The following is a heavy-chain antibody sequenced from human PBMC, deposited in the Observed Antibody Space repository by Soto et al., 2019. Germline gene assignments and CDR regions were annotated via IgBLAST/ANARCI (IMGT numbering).Heavy chain of an antibody. V-gene: IGHV3-30-3*01. CDR1: GFTFSSYA. CDR3: ARELTVFGVVLDPYYGMDV. D-gene: IGHD3-3*01. J-gene: IGHJ6*02. Sequence: QVQLVEPGGGVVQPGRSLRLSCAASGFTFSSYAMHWVRQAPGKGLEWVAVISYDGSNKYYADSVKGRFTISRDNSKNTVYLQMNSLRAVDTALYYCARELTVFGVVLDPYYGMDVWGQGTTVTVSS. CDR2: ISYDGSNK.